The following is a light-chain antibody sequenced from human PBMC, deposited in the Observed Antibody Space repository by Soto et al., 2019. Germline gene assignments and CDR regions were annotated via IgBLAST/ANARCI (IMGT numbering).Light chain of an antibody. CDR3: QQYERYPMT. Sequence: DSTMTQYPSTLSASVGDRVTITCRASQSISSWLAWYQQKPGKTPKLLIPKASTLQSGVPPRFSGSGYGTEFTLTISRLQPDDFATDYCQQYERYPMTFGRGTKVEIK. V-gene: IGKV1-5*03. CDR1: QSISSW. J-gene: IGKJ4*02. CDR2: KAS.